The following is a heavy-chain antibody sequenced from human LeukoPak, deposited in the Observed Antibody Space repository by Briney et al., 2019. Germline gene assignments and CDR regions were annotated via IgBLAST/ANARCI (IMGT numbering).Heavy chain of an antibody. Sequence: SETLSLTCAVYGGSFSGYYWSWIRQPPEKGLEWIGEINHSGSTNYNPSLKSRVTISVDTSKNQFSLKLSSVTAADTAVYYCARGPNYYGSGSSYKNPYYYYYGMDVWGQGTTVTVSS. V-gene: IGHV4-34*01. CDR1: GGSFSGYY. J-gene: IGHJ6*02. D-gene: IGHD3-10*01. CDR3: ARGPNYYGSGSSYKNPYYYYYGMDV. CDR2: INHSGST.